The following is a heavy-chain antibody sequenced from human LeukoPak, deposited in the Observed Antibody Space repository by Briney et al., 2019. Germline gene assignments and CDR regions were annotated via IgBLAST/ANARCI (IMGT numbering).Heavy chain of an antibody. CDR3: ASGDSQYFQH. D-gene: IGHD3-22*01. J-gene: IGHJ1*01. Sequence: PSGTLSLTCAVSGVSISSSNWWSWVRQPPGKGLEWIGEIYHSGSTNYNPSLKSRVTMSIDKSKHHFSLRLSSVTAADTAVYYCASGDSQYFQHWGQGTLITVSS. V-gene: IGHV4-4*02. CDR2: IYHSGST. CDR1: GVSISSSNW.